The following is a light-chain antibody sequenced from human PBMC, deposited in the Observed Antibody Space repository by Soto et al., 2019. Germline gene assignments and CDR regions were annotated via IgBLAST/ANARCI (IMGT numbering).Light chain of an antibody. V-gene: IGLV4-60*03. CDR2: IESSGSY. CDR3: ETWDSNTRV. Sequence: QAVVTQSSSASASLGSSVKLTCTLSSGHSGYIIAWHQQQPGKAPRYLMKIESSGSYNRGSGVPDRFSGSNSGADRYLTISNLQSEDEADYYCETWDSNTRVFGGGTKLTVL. CDR1: SGHSGYI. J-gene: IGLJ3*02.